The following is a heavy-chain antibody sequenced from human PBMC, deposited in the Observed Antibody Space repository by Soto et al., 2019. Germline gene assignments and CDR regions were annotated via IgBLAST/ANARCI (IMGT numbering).Heavy chain of an antibody. J-gene: IGHJ5*02. Sequence: QVQLVESGGGVVQPGRSLRLSCAASGFTFSSYAMHWVRQAPGKGLEWVAFISYDGSNKYYADSVKGRFTISRDNSKNTLYLQMNSLRAEDTAVYYCARGGNCISTSCNWFDPWGQGTLVTVSS. CDR3: ARGGNCISTSCNWFDP. V-gene: IGHV3-30-3*01. CDR2: ISYDGSNK. D-gene: IGHD2-2*01. CDR1: GFTFSSYA.